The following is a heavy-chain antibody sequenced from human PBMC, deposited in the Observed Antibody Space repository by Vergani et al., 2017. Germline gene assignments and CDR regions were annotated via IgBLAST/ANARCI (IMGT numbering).Heavy chain of an antibody. D-gene: IGHD1-1*01. CDR1: GGSISSYY. J-gene: IGHJ3*02. Sequence: QVQLQESGPGLVKPSETLSLTCTVSGGSISSYYWSWIRQPPGKGLEWIGYIYYSGSTNYNPSLKSRVTISVDTSKNQFSLKRGCVTAADTAVYYCARWNRDAVDIWGQGTMVTVSS. CDR3: ARWNRDAVDI. V-gene: IGHV4-59*01. CDR2: IYYSGST.